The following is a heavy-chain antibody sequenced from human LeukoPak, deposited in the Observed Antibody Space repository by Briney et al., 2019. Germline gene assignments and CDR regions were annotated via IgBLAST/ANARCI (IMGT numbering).Heavy chain of an antibody. D-gene: IGHD2-2*01. CDR3: AKGGGPAAIIAFDI. J-gene: IGHJ3*02. V-gene: IGHV3-9*01. CDR1: GFTFDDYA. Sequence: PGGSLRLSCAASGFTFDDYAMHWVRQAPGKGLEWVSGISWNSGSIGYADSVKGRFTISRDNAKNSLYLQMNSLRAEDTALYYCAKGGGPAAIIAFDIWGQGTMVTVSS. CDR2: ISWNSGSI.